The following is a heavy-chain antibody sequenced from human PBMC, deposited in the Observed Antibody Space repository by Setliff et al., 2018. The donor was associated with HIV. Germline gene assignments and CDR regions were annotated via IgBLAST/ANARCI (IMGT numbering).Heavy chain of an antibody. V-gene: IGHV4-31*03. CDR2: IYYSGST. D-gene: IGHD4-17*01. CDR3: ARVQMAYAAFDV. CDR1: GGSVSSGGYY. J-gene: IGHJ3*01. Sequence: PSETLSLTCTVSGGSVSSGGYYWSWIRQHPGRGLEWIGNIYYSGSTYDNPSLKSRFSISIDKSKNRFSQEVASVTAADTAVYYCARVQMAYAAFDVWGQGTMVTVSS.